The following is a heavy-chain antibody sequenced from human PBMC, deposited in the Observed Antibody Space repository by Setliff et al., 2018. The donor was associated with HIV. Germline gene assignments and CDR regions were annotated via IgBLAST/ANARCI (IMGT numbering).Heavy chain of an antibody. D-gene: IGHD5-18*01. CDR1: GGSISSYY. Sequence: SETLSLTCSVSGGSISSYYWSWIRQPPGKGLEWIGYIYYSGSTNYNPSLESRVTISVDTSKNQFSLKLSSVTAADTAMYYCARHWGYSYGIDYWGQGILVTVSS. V-gene: IGHV4-59*08. CDR3: ARHWGYSYGIDY. J-gene: IGHJ4*02. CDR2: IYYSGST.